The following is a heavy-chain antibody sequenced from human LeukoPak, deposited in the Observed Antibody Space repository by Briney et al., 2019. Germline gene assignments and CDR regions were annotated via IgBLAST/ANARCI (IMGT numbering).Heavy chain of an antibody. J-gene: IGHJ4*02. CDR2: INHSGST. V-gene: IGHV4-34*01. CDR1: GDSISSYY. Sequence: SETLSLTCTVSGDSISSYYWSWIRQPPAKGLEWIGEINHSGSTNYNPSLKSRVTISVNTSKNQFSLKLSFVPAADTAVDYCARRESSYYGSGSYPTFLDYWGQGTLVTVSS. CDR3: ARRESSYYGSGSYPTFLDY. D-gene: IGHD3-10*01.